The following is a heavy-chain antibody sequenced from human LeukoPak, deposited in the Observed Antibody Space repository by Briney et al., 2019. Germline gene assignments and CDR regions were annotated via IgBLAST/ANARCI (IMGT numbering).Heavy chain of an antibody. CDR3: AKVGRDVAAAGPYYFDY. CDR2: ISESGVIT. J-gene: IGHJ4*02. Sequence: GSLRLSCAASGFTFSSYALSWVRQAPGKGLDRISIISESGVITYYADSVKGRFNISRDNSKNTLYLQMNSLRAEDTAVYYCAKVGRDVAAAGPYYFDYWGQGTLVTVSS. V-gene: IGHV3-23*01. D-gene: IGHD6-13*01. CDR1: GFTFSSYA.